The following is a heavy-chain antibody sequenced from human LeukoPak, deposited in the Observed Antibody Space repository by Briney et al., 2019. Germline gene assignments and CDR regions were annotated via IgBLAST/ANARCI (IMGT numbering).Heavy chain of an antibody. CDR1: GYTFTSYG. V-gene: IGHV1-18*01. CDR2: ISAYNGNT. Sequence: ASVKVSCKASGYTFTSYGISWARQAPGQGLEWMGWISAYNGNTNYARKLQGRVTMTTDTSTSTAYMELRSLRSDDTAVYYCARAPYYYDSSRLGWFDPWGQGTLVTVSS. J-gene: IGHJ5*02. D-gene: IGHD3-22*01. CDR3: ARAPYYYDSSRLGWFDP.